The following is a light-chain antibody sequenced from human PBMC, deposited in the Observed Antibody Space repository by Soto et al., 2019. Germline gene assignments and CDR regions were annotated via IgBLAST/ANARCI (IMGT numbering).Light chain of an antibody. Sequence: QSALTQPPSASGSPGQSVTISCTGTSSDVGSYNYVSWYQQHPGNAPKLMIYEVSKRPSGVPDRVSGSKSGNTASLTVSGLQAEDEADYYCSSYAGSNNLVFGGGTKVTVL. CDR1: SSDVGSYNY. J-gene: IGLJ3*02. CDR2: EVS. V-gene: IGLV2-8*01. CDR3: SSYAGSNNLV.